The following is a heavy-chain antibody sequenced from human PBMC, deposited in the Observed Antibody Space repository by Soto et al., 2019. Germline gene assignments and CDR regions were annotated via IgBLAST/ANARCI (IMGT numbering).Heavy chain of an antibody. J-gene: IGHJ4*02. D-gene: IGHD3-22*01. CDR2: ISWNSGTN. CDR3: ANPGTKLITMIAYYFDS. CDR1: GFTFDDYA. Sequence: VQLVESGGGLVPPGRSLRLSCAASGFTFDDYAMHWVRQGPGKGLEWVLGISWNSGTNGYADSVKGRFTISRDNARNAVYLQMDILRAEDTPLYYGANPGTKLITMIAYYFDSWGQGALVTVSS. V-gene: IGHV3-9*01.